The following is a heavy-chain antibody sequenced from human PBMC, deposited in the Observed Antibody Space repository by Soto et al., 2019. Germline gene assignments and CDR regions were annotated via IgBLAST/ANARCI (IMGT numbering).Heavy chain of an antibody. CDR1: GDSLSNYY. D-gene: IGHD3-22*01. CDR2: IYYGGST. CDR3: ARDHQQLIGGYYYYYGMDV. J-gene: IGHJ6*02. Sequence: SETLSLTCTVSGDSLSNYYWSWIRQPPGKGLEWIGYIYYGGSTNYNPSLKSRVTISVDTSKNQFSLRLSSMTAADTAIYYCARDHQQLIGGYYYYYGMDVCGQGTTVTVSS. V-gene: IGHV4-59*01.